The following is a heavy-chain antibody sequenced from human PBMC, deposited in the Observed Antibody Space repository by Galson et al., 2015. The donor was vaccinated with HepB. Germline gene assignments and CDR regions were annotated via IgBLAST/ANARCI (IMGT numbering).Heavy chain of an antibody. D-gene: IGHD3-22*01. CDR2: ISSNGGST. V-gene: IGHV3-64*01. CDR3: ARAGGTYYYDSSGYYYEGAFDI. Sequence: SLRLSCAASGFTFSSYAMHWVRQAPGKGLEYVSAISSNGGSTYYANSVKGRFTISRDNSKNTLYLQMGSLRAEDMAVYYCARAGGTYYYDSSGYYYEGAFDIWGQGTMVTVSS. CDR1: GFTFSSYA. J-gene: IGHJ3*02.